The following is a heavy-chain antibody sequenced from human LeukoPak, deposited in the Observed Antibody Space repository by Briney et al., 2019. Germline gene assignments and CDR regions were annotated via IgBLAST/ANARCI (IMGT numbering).Heavy chain of an antibody. J-gene: IGHJ4*02. CDR3: ATPPSYAVLGY. Sequence: GGSLRLSCAASGFTFSDYYMSWIRQAPGKGLGWVSYISSSGSTIYYADSVKGRFTISRDNAKNSLYLQMNSLRAEDTAVYYCATPPSYAVLGYWGQGTLVTVSS. CDR1: GFTFSDYY. D-gene: IGHD1-26*01. V-gene: IGHV3-11*04. CDR2: ISSSGSTI.